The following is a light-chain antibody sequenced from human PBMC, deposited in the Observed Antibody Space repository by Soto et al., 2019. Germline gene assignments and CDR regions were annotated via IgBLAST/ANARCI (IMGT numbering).Light chain of an antibody. J-gene: IGKJ3*01. V-gene: IGKV1-17*01. CDR2: AAS. CDR3: LQHNKYPCT. CDR1: QGIGND. Sequence: DVQMTQSPSCLSASVGDRVTITCRASQGIGNDLGWFQQRPGKAPKRLIYAASTLQSGVPSRFSGSRSGTEFTLTISSLQPEDFATYYCLQHNKYPCTFGPGTKVDI.